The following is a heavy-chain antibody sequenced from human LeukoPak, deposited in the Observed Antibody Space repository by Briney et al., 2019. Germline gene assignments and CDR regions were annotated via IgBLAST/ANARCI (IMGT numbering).Heavy chain of an antibody. CDR3: ARLAYYDISGSSRPFYI. CDR2: IYWDDDK. D-gene: IGHD3-22*01. CDR1: GFSLTTRGVG. V-gene: IGHV2-5*02. Sequence: SGRSLVKPTQTLTLTCAFSGFSLTTRGVGVGWIRQPPGKALEWLALIYWDDDKRYSPSLKSRLTITKDTSKKQVVLTVTNLDPLDTATYYCARLAYYDISGSSRPFYIWVQGTRVTVSS. J-gene: IGHJ3*02.